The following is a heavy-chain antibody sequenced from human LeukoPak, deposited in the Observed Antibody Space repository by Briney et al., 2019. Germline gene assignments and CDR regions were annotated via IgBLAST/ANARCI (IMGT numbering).Heavy chain of an antibody. V-gene: IGHV3-48*03. CDR3: ARRNSGSYSDYYYYYMDV. CDR1: GFTFSSYE. CDR2: ISSSGSTI. Sequence: GGSLRLSCVASGFTFSSYEMNWVRQAPGKGLEWVSYISSSGSTIYYADSVKGRFTISRDNAKNSLYLQMNSLRAEDTAVYYCARRNSGSYSDYYYYYMDVWGKGTTVTVP. D-gene: IGHD1-26*01. J-gene: IGHJ6*03.